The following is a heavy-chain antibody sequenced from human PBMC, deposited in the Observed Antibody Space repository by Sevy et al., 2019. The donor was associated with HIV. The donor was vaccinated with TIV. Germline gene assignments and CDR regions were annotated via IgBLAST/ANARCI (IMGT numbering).Heavy chain of an antibody. CDR1: GFPFHDHA. CDR2: ISWNSGSI. Sequence: GGSLRLSCAASGFPFHDHAMHWVRQSPGKGLEWVSGISWNSGSIGYADSVKGRFTISRDNAKQSIYLQMNNLRPDDRAFYYFAKDLNRGGDSINCYSSYSYYFGLDVWGQGTTVTVSS. J-gene: IGHJ6*02. V-gene: IGHV3-9*01. D-gene: IGHD2-21*01. CDR3: AKDLNRGGDSINCYSSYSYYFGLDV.